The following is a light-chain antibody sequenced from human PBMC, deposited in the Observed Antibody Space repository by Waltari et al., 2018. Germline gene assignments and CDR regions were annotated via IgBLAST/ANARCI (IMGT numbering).Light chain of an antibody. V-gene: IGKV1-5*01. CDR3: QQYNSHWT. J-gene: IGKJ1*01. CDR1: PSVNTW. Sequence: DIQMTQSPSTLSASVGDTVTITCRASPSVNTWLAWYQQKPGKAPNLLIYDDSSLESGVPSRFSGSGSGTEFTLTISSLQPDDSASYYCQQYNSHWTIGQGTKVEIK. CDR2: DDS.